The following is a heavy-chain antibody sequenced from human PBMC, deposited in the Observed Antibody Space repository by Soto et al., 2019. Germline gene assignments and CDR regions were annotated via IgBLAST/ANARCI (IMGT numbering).Heavy chain of an antibody. CDR2: ISYDGSNK. CDR3: ARGARYGDYVRALDY. V-gene: IGHV3-30-3*01. D-gene: IGHD4-17*01. CDR1: GFTFSSYA. Sequence: GGSLRLSCAASGFTFSSYAMHWVRQAPGKGLEWVAVISYDGSNKYYADSVKGRFTISRDNSKNTLYLQMNSLRAEDTAVYYCARGARYGDYVRALDYWGQGTLVTVSS. J-gene: IGHJ4*02.